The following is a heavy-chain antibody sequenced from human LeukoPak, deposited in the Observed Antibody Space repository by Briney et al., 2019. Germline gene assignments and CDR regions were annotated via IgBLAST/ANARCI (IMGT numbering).Heavy chain of an antibody. CDR1: GVTFSGSG. D-gene: IGHD6-19*01. CDR2: IRSKANSYAT. Sequence: PGGSLRLSCAASGVTFSGSGVHWVRQTSGKGLEWVGRIRSKANSYATAYAASVKGRFTISRDDSKNTAYLQMNSLKTEDTAVYYCTRRAMKTSSGWHSSNAFDIWGQGTMVTVSS. CDR3: TRRAMKTSSGWHSSNAFDI. J-gene: IGHJ3*02. V-gene: IGHV3-73*01.